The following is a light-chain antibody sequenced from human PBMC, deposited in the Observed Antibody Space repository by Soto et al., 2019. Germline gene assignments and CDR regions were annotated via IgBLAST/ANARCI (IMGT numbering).Light chain of an antibody. CDR2: DAY. CDR1: QTIRSL. V-gene: IGKV3-11*01. CDR3: QQRSSWPLT. Sequence: EIVLTQSPATLALSPGETATLSCRASQTIRSLLGWYQQKPGQAPRLVIYDAYYRATGIPTRSSGSGSGTDFTLTISSLEPEDFGVYYCQQRSSWPLTFGGGIKVEI. J-gene: IGKJ4*02.